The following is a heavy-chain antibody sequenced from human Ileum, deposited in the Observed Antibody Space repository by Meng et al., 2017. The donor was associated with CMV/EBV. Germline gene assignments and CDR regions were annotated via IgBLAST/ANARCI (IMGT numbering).Heavy chain of an antibody. CDR2: MYFSGIA. CDR3: ARDLTNKWFYY. Sequence: QLQVSAPVLDRPAEIRSLTCTAYGDPISSGSHSGAWFRNPPGKRLEWIGIMYFSGIADYNPSLKSRVTISLHATQKQFSLRLTSVTAADSAVYFCARDLTNKWFYYWGQGTLVTVFS. CDR1: GDPISSGSHS. J-gene: IGHJ4*02. V-gene: IGHV4-39*07. D-gene: IGHD1-26*01.